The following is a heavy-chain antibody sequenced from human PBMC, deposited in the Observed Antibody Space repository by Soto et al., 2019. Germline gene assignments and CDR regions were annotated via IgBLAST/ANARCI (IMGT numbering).Heavy chain of an antibody. V-gene: IGHV4-59*01. CDR2: IYYSGST. D-gene: IGHD1-26*01. CDR1: GGSISSYY. CDR3: ARDSGSYLGYFDY. Sequence: SETLSLTCTVSGGSISSYYWSWIRQPPGKGLEWIGYIYYSGSTNYNPSLKSRVTISVDTSKNQFSLKLSSVTAADTAAYYCARDSGSYLGYFDYWGQGTLVTVSS. J-gene: IGHJ4*02.